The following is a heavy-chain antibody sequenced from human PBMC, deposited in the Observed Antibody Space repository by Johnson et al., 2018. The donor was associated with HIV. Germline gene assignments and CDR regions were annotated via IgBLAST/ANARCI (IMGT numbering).Heavy chain of an antibody. J-gene: IGHJ3*02. Sequence: QVQLVESGGCVVQPGGSLRLSCAASGFTFSNYGMHWVRQAPGKGLEWVALISYGGKNKYYADSVKGRFTISRDNSKNTLYLQMNSLRAEDTAVYYCAREGNYYDSSSHACDIWGQGTMVTVSS. D-gene: IGHD3-22*01. CDR1: GFTFSNYG. CDR3: AREGNYYDSSSHACDI. CDR2: ISYGGKNK. V-gene: IGHV3-30*19.